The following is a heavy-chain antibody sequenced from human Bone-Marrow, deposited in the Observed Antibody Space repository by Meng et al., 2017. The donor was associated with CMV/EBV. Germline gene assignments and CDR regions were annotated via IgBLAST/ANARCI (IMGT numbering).Heavy chain of an antibody. Sequence: SVKVSCKASGGTFSSYAISWVRQAPGQGLEWMGGIIPIFGTANYAQKFQGRVTMTRDTSISTAYMELSRLRSDDTAVYYCARDKTTVTLYYYYYGMDVWGQGTTVTVSS. CDR3: ARDKTTVTLYYYYYGMDV. V-gene: IGHV1-69*05. CDR1: GGTFSSYA. CDR2: IIPIFGTA. J-gene: IGHJ6*02. D-gene: IGHD4-11*01.